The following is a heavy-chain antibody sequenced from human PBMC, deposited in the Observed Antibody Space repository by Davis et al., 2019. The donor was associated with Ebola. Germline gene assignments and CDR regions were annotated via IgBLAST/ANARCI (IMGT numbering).Heavy chain of an antibody. V-gene: IGHV3-23*01. CDR1: GFTFSSYA. CDR3: AKKDVGYQLPFGMDV. Sequence: GGSLRLSCAASGFTFSSYAMSWVRQAPGKGLEWVSAISGSGGSTYYADSVKGRFTISRDNSKNTLYLQMNSLRAEDTAVYYCAKKDVGYQLPFGMDVWGKGTTVTVSS. J-gene: IGHJ6*04. D-gene: IGHD2-2*01. CDR2: ISGSGGST.